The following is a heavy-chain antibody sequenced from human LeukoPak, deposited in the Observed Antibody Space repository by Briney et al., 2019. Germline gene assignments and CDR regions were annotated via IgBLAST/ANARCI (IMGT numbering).Heavy chain of an antibody. CDR1: GGTFSSYA. CDR3: ARDGKVITGTTAFDY. Sequence: GASVKVSCKASGGTFSSYAISWVRQAPGQGLEWMGGIIPMFGTANYAQKFQGRVTITADKSTSTAYMELSSLRSEDTAVYYCARDGKVITGTTAFDYWGQGTLVTVSS. D-gene: IGHD1-20*01. V-gene: IGHV1-69*06. J-gene: IGHJ4*02. CDR2: IIPMFGTA.